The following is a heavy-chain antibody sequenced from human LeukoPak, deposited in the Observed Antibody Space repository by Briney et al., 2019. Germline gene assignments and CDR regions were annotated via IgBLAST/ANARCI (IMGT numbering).Heavy chain of an antibody. Sequence: GASVKVSCKASGYTFTSYAMHWVRQAPGQRLEWMGWINAGNGDTKYSQKFQGRVTITRDTSASTAYMELSSLRSEDTAVYYCARSPPGYYDSSGYYLGIDYWGQGTLVTVSS. J-gene: IGHJ4*02. D-gene: IGHD3-22*01. V-gene: IGHV1-3*01. CDR2: INAGNGDT. CDR1: GYTFTSYA. CDR3: ARSPPGYYDSSGYYLGIDY.